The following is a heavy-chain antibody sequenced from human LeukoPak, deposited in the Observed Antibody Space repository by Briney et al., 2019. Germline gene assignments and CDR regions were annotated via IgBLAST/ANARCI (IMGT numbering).Heavy chain of an antibody. D-gene: IGHD5-24*01. CDR1: GFTFSSYA. Sequence: PGGSLRLSCAASGFTFSSYAMSWVRQAPGKGLEWVSTISGSGGSTNHADSVKGRFTISRDDSKNTLYLQMNSLRAEDTAVYYCARWGLRRWLQSRTNFDYWGQGTLVTVSS. V-gene: IGHV3-23*01. J-gene: IGHJ4*02. CDR3: ARWGLRRWLQSRTNFDY. CDR2: ISGSGGST.